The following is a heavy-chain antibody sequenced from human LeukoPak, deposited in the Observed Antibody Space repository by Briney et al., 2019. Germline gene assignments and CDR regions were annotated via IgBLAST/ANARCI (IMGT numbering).Heavy chain of an antibody. V-gene: IGHV3-21*01. CDR2: LITSNDI. CDR1: GFTFSSYS. J-gene: IGHJ4*02. CDR3: ARDFARTGDYHHFDY. D-gene: IGHD7-27*01. Sequence: PGGSLRLPCAASGFTFSSYSMSWVRQAPGKGLEWVSSLITSNDIYYADSVKGLFTISRDNAKNSLYLQMNGLRAEDTAVYYCARDFARTGDYHHFDYWGQGTLVTVSS.